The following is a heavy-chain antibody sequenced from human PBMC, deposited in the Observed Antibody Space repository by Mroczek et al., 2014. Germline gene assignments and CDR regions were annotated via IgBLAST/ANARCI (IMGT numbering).Heavy chain of an antibody. CDR1: GGSISSGSYY. J-gene: IGHJ4*02. CDR2: IYTSGST. V-gene: IGHV4-61*02. CDR3: ASISGGNPDY. Sequence: QVQLQQWGPGLVKPSQTLSLTCTVSGGSISSGSYYWSWIRQPAGKGLEWIGRIYTSGSTNYNPSLKSRVTISVDTSKNQFSLKLSSVTAADTAVYYCASISGGNPDYWGQGTLVTVSS. D-gene: IGHD4-23*01.